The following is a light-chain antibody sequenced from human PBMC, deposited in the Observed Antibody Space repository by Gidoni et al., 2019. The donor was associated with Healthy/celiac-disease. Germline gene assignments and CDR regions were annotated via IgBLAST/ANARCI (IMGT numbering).Light chain of an antibody. Sequence: EIVLTQSPGTLSLSPGERATLSCRASQSVSSSYLAWYQQKPGQAPRLLIYGASIRATGIPDRFSGSGSGTDFTLTISRLEPEDFAVYFCQQYGSSPLFTFGQXTKLEIK. CDR2: GAS. J-gene: IGKJ2*01. V-gene: IGKV3-20*01. CDR1: QSVSSSY. CDR3: QQYGSSPLFT.